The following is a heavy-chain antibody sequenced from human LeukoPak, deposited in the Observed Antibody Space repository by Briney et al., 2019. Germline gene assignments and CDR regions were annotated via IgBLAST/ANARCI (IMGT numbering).Heavy chain of an antibody. CDR1: GYTFTGYY. CDR3: ARDGWLQFGGVDY. Sequence: GASVKVSCKASGYTFTGYYIHWVRQAPGQGLEWMGWINPNSGGTNYAQKFQGRVTMTRDTSISTAYMELSRLRSDDTAVYYCARDGWLQFGGVDYWGQGTLVTVSS. CDR2: INPNSGGT. J-gene: IGHJ4*02. D-gene: IGHD5-24*01. V-gene: IGHV1-2*02.